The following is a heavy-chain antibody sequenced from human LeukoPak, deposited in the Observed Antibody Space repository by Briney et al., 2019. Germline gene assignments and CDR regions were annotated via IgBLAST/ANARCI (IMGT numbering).Heavy chain of an antibody. V-gene: IGHV1-2*06. CDR3: ARDLGYNYGHAFDI. CDR2: INTNTGGT. J-gene: IGHJ3*02. CDR1: GYSFTGYY. Sequence: ASVKVSCKTSGYSFTGYYMHWVRQAPGQGLEWMGRINTNTGGTNYAQRFQGRVTVTRDTSISTAYMDLSRLRSDDTAVYYCARDLGYNYGHAFDIWGQGTMVTVSS. D-gene: IGHD5-18*01.